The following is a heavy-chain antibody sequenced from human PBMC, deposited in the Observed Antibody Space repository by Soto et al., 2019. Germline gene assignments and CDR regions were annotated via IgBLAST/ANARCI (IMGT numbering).Heavy chain of an antibody. J-gene: IGHJ4*02. CDR3: ASALLDYGDYYFDY. D-gene: IGHD4-17*01. CDR2: IYISGST. V-gene: IGHV4-4*07. Sequence: QLLESGPGLVKPSETLSLTCTVSGGSISSYYWIWIRQPAGKGLEWIGRIYISGSTNYNASLESRVTMSVDTSKNQFSLKLRSVTAADTAVYYCASALLDYGDYYFDYWGQGTLVTVSS. CDR1: GGSISSYY.